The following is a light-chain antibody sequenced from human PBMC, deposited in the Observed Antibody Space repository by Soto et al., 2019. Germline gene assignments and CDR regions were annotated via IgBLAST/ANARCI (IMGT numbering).Light chain of an antibody. V-gene: IGKV3D-15*01. Sequence: EIVLTQSPASLSVSPGERATLSYRASQGVNIDVVWYQQKSGQAPKLLMFSASARATGIPARFTGGGSETDLSLTISSPQPEDSAIYYCQQFNTWPFTFGPGTKVEIK. CDR2: SAS. CDR1: QGVNID. J-gene: IGKJ3*01. CDR3: QQFNTWPFT.